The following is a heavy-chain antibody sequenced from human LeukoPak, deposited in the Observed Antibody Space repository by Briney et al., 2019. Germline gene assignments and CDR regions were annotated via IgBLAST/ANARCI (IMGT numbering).Heavy chain of an antibody. V-gene: IGHV3-48*03. CDR2: ISSSGTTI. CDR3: ARDGIYYYGSGNRLDY. Sequence: GGSLRLSCAASGFTFSSYEMNWVRQAPGRGLEWVSYISSSGTTIYYADSVKGRFTISRDSAKNSLYLQMNSLRAEDTAVYYCARDGIYYYGSGNRLDYWGQGTLVTVSS. J-gene: IGHJ4*02. D-gene: IGHD3-10*01. CDR1: GFTFSSYE.